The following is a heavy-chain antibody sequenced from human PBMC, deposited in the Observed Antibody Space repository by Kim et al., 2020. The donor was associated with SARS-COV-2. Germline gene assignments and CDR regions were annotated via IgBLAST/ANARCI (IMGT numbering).Heavy chain of an antibody. CDR3: AKDAPALGLRYFDWSQSDAFDI. CDR2: ISGSGGST. Sequence: GGSLRLSCAASGFTFSSYAMSWVRQAPGKGLEWVSAISGSGGSTYYADSVKGRFTISRDNSKNTLYLQMNSLRAEDTAVYYCAKDAPALGLRYFDWSQSDAFDIWGQGTMVTVSS. J-gene: IGHJ3*02. CDR1: GFTFSSYA. D-gene: IGHD3-9*01. V-gene: IGHV3-23*01.